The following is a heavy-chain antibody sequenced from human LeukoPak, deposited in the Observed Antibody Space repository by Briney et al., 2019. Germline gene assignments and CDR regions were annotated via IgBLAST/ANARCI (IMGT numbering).Heavy chain of an antibody. CDR2: ISSSGSTI. Sequence: GGSLRLSCAASGFTFSSYEMNWVRQAPGKGLEWVSYISSSGSTIYYADSVKGRFTISRDNAKTSLYLQMNSLGAEDTAVYYCASTVAGSDLYYYYYMDVWGKGTTVTISS. V-gene: IGHV3-48*03. CDR3: ASTVAGSDLYYYYYMDV. CDR1: GFTFSSYE. J-gene: IGHJ6*03. D-gene: IGHD6-19*01.